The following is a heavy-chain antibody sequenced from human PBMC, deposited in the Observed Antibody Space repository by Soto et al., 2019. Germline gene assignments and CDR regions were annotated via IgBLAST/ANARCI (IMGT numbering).Heavy chain of an antibody. V-gene: IGHV3-15*01. CDR1: GFTFSNAW. D-gene: IGHD3-22*01. CDR2: IKSKTDGGTT. J-gene: IGHJ4*02. Sequence: GGSLRLSCAASGFTFSNAWMSWVRQAPGKGLEWVGRIKSKTDGGTTDYAAPVKGRFTISRDDSKNTLYLQMNSLKTEDTAVYYCTTLWYYYDSSGLYRYWGQGTLVTVSS. CDR3: TTLWYYYDSSGLYRY.